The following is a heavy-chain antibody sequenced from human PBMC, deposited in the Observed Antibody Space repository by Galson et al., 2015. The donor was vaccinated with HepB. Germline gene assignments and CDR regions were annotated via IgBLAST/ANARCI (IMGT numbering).Heavy chain of an antibody. CDR3: ARVYDYYHMDV. CDR2: INSDGSNT. J-gene: IGHJ6*02. Sequence: SLRLSCAASGFTFSSYWMHWVRQAPGKGLVWVSRINSDGSNTPYADSVKGRFTISRDNAKNTLYLQMDSLRAEDTAVYYCARVYDYYHMDVWGQGTTVTVSS. CDR1: GFTFSSYW. D-gene: IGHD2/OR15-2a*01. V-gene: IGHV3-74*01.